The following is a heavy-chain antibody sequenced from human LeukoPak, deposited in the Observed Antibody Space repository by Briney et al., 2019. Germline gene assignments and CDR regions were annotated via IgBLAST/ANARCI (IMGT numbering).Heavy chain of an antibody. Sequence: GGSLRLSCAASGFTFSRYWMSWVRQAPGKGLEWVANIKQDGSEKYYVDSVKGRFTISRDNAKNSLYLQMNSLRAEDTAVYYCAREPPPSIYCSGGSCYSDHYGMDVWGQGTTVTVSS. CDR2: IKQDGSEK. D-gene: IGHD2-15*01. J-gene: IGHJ6*02. CDR3: AREPPPSIYCSGGSCYSDHYGMDV. V-gene: IGHV3-7*01. CDR1: GFTFSRYW.